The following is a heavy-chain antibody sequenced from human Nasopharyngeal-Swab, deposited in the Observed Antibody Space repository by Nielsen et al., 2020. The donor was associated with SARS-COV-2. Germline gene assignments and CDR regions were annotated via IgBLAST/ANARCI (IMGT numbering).Heavy chain of an antibody. J-gene: IGHJ6*03. CDR1: GFTVSSNY. V-gene: IGHV3-53*04. CDR3: ARDRVGTYCSSWYRFRIYYYYYMDV. CDR2: IYSGGST. D-gene: IGHD6-13*01. Sequence: GGSLRLSCAASGFTVSSNYMSWVRQAPGKGLEWVSVIYSGGSTYYADSVKGRFAISRHNSKNTLYLQMNSLRAEDTAVYYCARDRVGTYCSSWYRFRIYYYYYMDVWGKGTTVTVSS.